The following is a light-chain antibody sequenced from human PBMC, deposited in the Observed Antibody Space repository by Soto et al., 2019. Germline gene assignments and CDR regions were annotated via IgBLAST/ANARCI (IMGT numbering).Light chain of an antibody. CDR3: SSYTTSSTVV. V-gene: IGLV2-14*03. Sequence: QSVLTQPASVFGSPGQSITISCTGTSSDVGGYNFVSWYQQLPGKAPKLMIYEVTSRPSGVSNRFSGSKSGNTAPLTISGLQPEDEAEYYCSSYTTSSTVVFGTGTKVTVL. CDR1: SSDVGGYNF. J-gene: IGLJ1*01. CDR2: EVT.